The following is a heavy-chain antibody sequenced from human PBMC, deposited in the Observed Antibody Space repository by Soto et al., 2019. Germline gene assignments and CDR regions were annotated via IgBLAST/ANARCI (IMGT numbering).Heavy chain of an antibody. D-gene: IGHD2-15*01. CDR2: INAYNGNT. CDR3: AREGVVVVAATYYYGMDV. CDR1: GYTFTSYG. V-gene: IGHV1-18*04. J-gene: IGHJ6*02. Sequence: QVQLVQSGAEVKKPGASVKVSCKASGYTFTSYGISWVRQAPGQGLEWMGWINAYNGNTNYAQKLQGRVTMTTDTSTSTAYMELRSLRYDDTAVYYCAREGVVVVAATYYYGMDVWGQGTTVTVSS.